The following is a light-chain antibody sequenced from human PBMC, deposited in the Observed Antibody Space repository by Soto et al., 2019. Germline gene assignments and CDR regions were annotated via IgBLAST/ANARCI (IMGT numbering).Light chain of an antibody. J-gene: IGKJ4*01. CDR1: QSVSTS. Sequence: EIVLIQSPATLSLSPGERATLSCRASQSVSTSLAWYQQKLGQAPRLLIYEASNRATGIPARFSGSGSGTDFTLTISSLEPQEFAVYYCQQRSNWPTFGGGTKVEIK. CDR2: EAS. CDR3: QQRSNWPT. V-gene: IGKV3-11*01.